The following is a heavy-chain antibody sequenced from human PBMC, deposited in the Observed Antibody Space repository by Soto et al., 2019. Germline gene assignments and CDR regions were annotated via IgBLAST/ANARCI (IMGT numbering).Heavy chain of an antibody. CDR1: GGSFSGYY. Sequence: SDTLSLTCAVYGGSFSGYYWSWIRQPPGKGLEWIGEINHSGSTNYNPSLKSRVTISVDTSKNQFSLKLGSVTAADTAVYYCASSPYYYGSGSLDYWGQGTLVTVSS. CDR2: INHSGST. V-gene: IGHV4-34*01. D-gene: IGHD3-10*01. J-gene: IGHJ4*02. CDR3: ASSPYYYGSGSLDY.